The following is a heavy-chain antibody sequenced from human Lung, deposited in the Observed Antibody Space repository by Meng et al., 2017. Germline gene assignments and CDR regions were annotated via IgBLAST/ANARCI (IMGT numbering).Heavy chain of an antibody. CDR1: GGSISSSNW. Sequence: QVHLQEACPRLVKPSGTLSLTCGVSGGSISSSNWWSWVRQPPGKGLEWIGEIYHSGGTKYNPSLKSRVTISVDKSKNQFSLKLSSVTAADTAVYYCARGLGEAVVPRTMFDYWGQGTLVTVSS. CDR2: IYHSGGT. V-gene: IGHV4-4*02. CDR3: ARGLGEAVVPRTMFDY. J-gene: IGHJ4*02. D-gene: IGHD2-2*01.